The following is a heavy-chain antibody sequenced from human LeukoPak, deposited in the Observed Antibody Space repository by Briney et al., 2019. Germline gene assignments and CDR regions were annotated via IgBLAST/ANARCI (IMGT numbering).Heavy chain of an antibody. CDR2: IYYSGGT. CDR1: GGSISSGGYY. J-gene: IGHJ4*02. CDR3: ARPGSGWAFDY. Sequence: SETLSLTCTVSGGSISSGGYYWSWIRQHPGKGLEWIGYIYYSGGTYYNPSLKSRATISVDTSKNQFSLKLSSVTAADTAVYYCARPGSGWAFDYWGQGTLVTVSS. D-gene: IGHD6-19*01. V-gene: IGHV4-31*03.